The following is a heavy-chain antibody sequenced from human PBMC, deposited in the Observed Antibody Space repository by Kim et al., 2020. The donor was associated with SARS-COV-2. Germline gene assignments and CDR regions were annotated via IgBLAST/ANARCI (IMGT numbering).Heavy chain of an antibody. CDR2: SGNT. D-gene: IGHD1-26*01. J-gene: IGHJ6*03. CDR3: ARYGTMDV. Sequence: SGNTGYAQKFQCRVTMTRNTSISTAYMELSSLRSEDTAVYYCARYGTMDVWGKGTTVTVSS. V-gene: IGHV1-8*01.